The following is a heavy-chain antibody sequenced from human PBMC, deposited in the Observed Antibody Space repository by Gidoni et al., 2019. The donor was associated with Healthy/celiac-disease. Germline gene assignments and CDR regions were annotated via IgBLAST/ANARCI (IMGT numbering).Heavy chain of an antibody. CDR1: GFTFSSHG. D-gene: IGHD5-18*01. CDR3: AKDGRETAMVNGYYYYYGMDV. V-gene: IGHV3-30*18. J-gene: IGHJ6*02. Sequence: QVQLVASGGGVVQPGRSLRLPCAASGFTFSSHGMHWVRQAPGKGLGWVAVITYDGINKYYADSVKVRFTNSRDNSKNRLYLQMNSLRAEDTDVYYCAKDGRETAMVNGYYYYYGMDVWGQGTTVTVSS. CDR2: ITYDGINK.